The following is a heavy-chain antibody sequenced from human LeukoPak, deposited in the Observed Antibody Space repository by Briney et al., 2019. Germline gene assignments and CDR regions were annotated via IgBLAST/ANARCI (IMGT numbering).Heavy chain of an antibody. D-gene: IGHD1-26*01. CDR2: IYYSGST. CDR3: ARDKRSYLYNYFDY. Sequence: SSETLSLTCTVSGGSISSYYWSWIRQPPGKGLEWIGYIYYSGSTNYNPSLKSRVTISVDTSKNQFSLKLSSVTAADTAVYYCARDKRSYLYNYFDYWGQGTLVTVSS. J-gene: IGHJ4*02. V-gene: IGHV4-59*01. CDR1: GGSISSYY.